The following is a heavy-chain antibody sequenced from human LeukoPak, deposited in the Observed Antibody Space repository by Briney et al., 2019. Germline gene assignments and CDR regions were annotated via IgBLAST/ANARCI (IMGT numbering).Heavy chain of an antibody. Sequence: SETLSLTCTVSGGSISSGGYYWSWIRQPPGKGLEWIGYIYYSGSTYYNPSLKSRVTISVDTSKNQFSLKLSSVTAADTAVYYCARGGGGSLQFDYWGQGTLVTVSS. CDR2: IYYSGST. CDR1: GGSISSGGYY. J-gene: IGHJ4*02. D-gene: IGHD1-26*01. CDR3: ARGGGGSLQFDY. V-gene: IGHV4-30-4*01.